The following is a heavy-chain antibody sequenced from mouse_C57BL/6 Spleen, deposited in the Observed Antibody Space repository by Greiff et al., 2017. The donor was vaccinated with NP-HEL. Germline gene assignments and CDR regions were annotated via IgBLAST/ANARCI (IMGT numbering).Heavy chain of an antibody. V-gene: IGHV5-9-1*02. CDR2: ISSGGDYI. J-gene: IGHJ4*01. Sequence: EVKVVESGEGLVKPGGSLKLSCAASGFTFSSYAMSWVRQTPEKRLEWVAYISSGGDYIYYADTVKGRFTISRDNARNTLYLQMSSLKSEDTAMYYCTRDQGDYYAMDYWGQGTSVTVSS. CDR3: TRDQGDYYAMDY. CDR1: GFTFSSYA.